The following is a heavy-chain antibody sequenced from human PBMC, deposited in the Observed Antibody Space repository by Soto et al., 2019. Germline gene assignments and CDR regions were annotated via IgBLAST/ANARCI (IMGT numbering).Heavy chain of an antibody. CDR3: ARPGYYDSSGFFNFDH. CDR2: IYYSGST. Sequence: SETLSLTCIVSGCSISNYYWSWIRQPPGKGLEWIGYIYYSGSTNYNPSLQSRVTISADKSFTTVYLQWNSLKASDTAIYYCARPGYYDSSGFFNFDHWGQGTLVTVSS. CDR1: GCSISNYY. J-gene: IGHJ4*02. V-gene: IGHV4-59*12. D-gene: IGHD3-22*01.